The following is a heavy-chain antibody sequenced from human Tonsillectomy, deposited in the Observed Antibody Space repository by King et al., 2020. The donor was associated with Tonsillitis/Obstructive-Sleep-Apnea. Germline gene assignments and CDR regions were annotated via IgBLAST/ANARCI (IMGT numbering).Heavy chain of an antibody. V-gene: IGHV3-53*01. CDR3: ARAEVPVVIDS. Sequence: VQLVESGGGKIQPGGSLRLSCEASGFAVNNYYMNWVRQAPGKGLEWVSVRYSGGSTYYADSVKGRFTVSRDDSRNTLFLQLNSLRLNDTAVYFCARAEVPVVIDSWGQGILVTVSS. D-gene: IGHD3-10*01. J-gene: IGHJ4*02. CDR1: GFAVNNYY. CDR2: RYSGGST.